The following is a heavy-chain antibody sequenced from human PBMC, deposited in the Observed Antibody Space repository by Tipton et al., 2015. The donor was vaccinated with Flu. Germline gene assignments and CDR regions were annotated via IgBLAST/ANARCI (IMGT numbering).Heavy chain of an antibody. CDR1: GGSLSSFY. CDR2: INSSGST. D-gene: IGHD3-10*01. V-gene: IGHV4-4*07. CDR3: ARGSGSGTHVMFDY. J-gene: IGHJ4*02. Sequence: TLSLTCTVSGGSLSSFYWSWIRQPAGKGLEYIGRINSSGSTNYNPSFKSRVSMSLDASKTQFSLNLNSVTAADTAMYYCARGSGSGTHVMFDYWGQGTLVTVSS.